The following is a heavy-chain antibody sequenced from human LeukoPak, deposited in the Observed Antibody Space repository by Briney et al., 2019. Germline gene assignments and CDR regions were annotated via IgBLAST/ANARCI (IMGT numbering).Heavy chain of an antibody. CDR2: IVVGSGNT. D-gene: IGHD2-15*01. CDR3: AREGGRLYCSGGSCYFDY. Sequence: SVKVSCKASGFTFTSSAVQWVRQARGQRLEWIGWIVVGSGNTNYAQKFQERVTITRDMSTSTAYMELSSLRSEDTAVYYCAREGGRLYCSGGSCYFDYWGQGTLVTVSS. V-gene: IGHV1-58*01. CDR1: GFTFTSSA. J-gene: IGHJ4*02.